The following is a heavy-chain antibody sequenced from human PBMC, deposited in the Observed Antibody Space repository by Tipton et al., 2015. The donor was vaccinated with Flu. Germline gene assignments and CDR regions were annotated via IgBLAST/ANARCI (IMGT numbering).Heavy chain of an antibody. Sequence: SLRLSCAASGFAFYSYAMSWVRQAPGKGLEWVSLISSGGDTVYYADAVKGRFTISRDSSKKTLYLQMNSLRAEDTALYFCAKSPGYGDVFDSWGQGTLVTVSS. J-gene: IGHJ4*02. CDR3: AKSPGYGDVFDS. CDR2: ISSGGDTV. CDR1: GFAFYSYA. D-gene: IGHD3-16*01. V-gene: IGHV3-23*01.